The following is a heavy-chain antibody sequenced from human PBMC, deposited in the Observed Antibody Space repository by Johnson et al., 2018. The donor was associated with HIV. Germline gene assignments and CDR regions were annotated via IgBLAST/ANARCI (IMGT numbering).Heavy chain of an antibody. CDR2: ISYDGSNK. Sequence: QVQLVESGGGLIQPGRSLRLSCAASGFTFSSYAMHWVRQAPGKGLEWVAVISYDGSNKYYADSVKGRFTISRDNSKNTLYLQMNSLRAEDTAVYYCARDRGAFDIWGQGTMVTVSS. V-gene: IGHV3-30-3*01. CDR1: GFTFSSYA. CDR3: ARDRGAFDI. J-gene: IGHJ3*02.